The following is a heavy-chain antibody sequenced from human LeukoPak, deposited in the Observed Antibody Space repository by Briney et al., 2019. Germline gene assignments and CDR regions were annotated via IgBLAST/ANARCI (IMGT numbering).Heavy chain of an antibody. CDR2: IDGSVSYI. CDR1: GFTFSSYS. V-gene: IGHV3-21*04. CDR3: ARDPGSDFDY. J-gene: IGHJ4*02. Sequence: PGGSLRLSCAASGFTFSSYSMNWVRQAPGKGLEWVSSIDGSVSYIYYADSVKGRFTISRDTSKNTLYLKMNLLRAEDTAVYYCARDPGSDFDYWGQGTLVTVSS.